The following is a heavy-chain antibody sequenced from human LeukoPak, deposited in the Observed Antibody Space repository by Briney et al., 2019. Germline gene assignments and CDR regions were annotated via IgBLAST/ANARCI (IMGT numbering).Heavy chain of an antibody. V-gene: IGHV4-4*07. CDR2: VYSTGST. Sequence: SETLSLTCTVSGGSLRTYYWTWIRQAAGRGLEWIGRVYSTGSTNYNPSLKSRVTISVDTSTNQFSLKLSSVTAADTAVYYCARESSGWYLDYWGQGTLVTVSS. J-gene: IGHJ4*02. CDR1: GGSLRTYY. CDR3: ARESSGWYLDY. D-gene: IGHD6-19*01.